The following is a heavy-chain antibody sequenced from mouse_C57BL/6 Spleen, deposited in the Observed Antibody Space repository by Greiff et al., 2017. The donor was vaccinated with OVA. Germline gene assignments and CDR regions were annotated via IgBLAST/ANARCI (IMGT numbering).Heavy chain of an antibody. J-gene: IGHJ1*03. CDR3: AREAELGRMGYFDV. V-gene: IGHV1-75*01. CDR2: IFPGSGST. Sequence: QVQLQQQSGPELVKPGASVKISCKASGYTFTDYYINWVKQRPGQGLEWIGWIFPGSGSTYYNEKFKGKATLTVDKSSSTAYMLLSSLTSEDSAVYVCAREAELGRMGYFDVWGTGTTVTVSS. D-gene: IGHD4-1*01. CDR1: GYTFTDYY.